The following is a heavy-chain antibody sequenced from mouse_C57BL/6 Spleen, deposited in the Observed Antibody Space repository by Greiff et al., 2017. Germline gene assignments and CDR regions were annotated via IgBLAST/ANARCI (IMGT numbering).Heavy chain of an antibody. CDR2: INPSNGGT. CDR3: ARWITTVVATNYYAMDY. D-gene: IGHD1-1*01. Sequence: QVQLQQPGTELVKPGASVKLSCKASGYTFTSYWMHWVKQRPGQGLEWIGNINPSNGGTNYNKKFKSKATLTVDKSSSTAYMQLSSLTSEDSAVYYCARWITTVVATNYYAMDYWCQGTSVTVSS. V-gene: IGHV1-53*01. CDR1: GYTFTSYW. J-gene: IGHJ4*01.